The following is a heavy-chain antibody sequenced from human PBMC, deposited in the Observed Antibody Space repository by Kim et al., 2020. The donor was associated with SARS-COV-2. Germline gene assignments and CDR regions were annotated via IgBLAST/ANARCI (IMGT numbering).Heavy chain of an antibody. D-gene: IGHD1-26*01. Sequence: YSQKCQGRVTITRETAGSTAYMELSSLRTEDTAVYYCARDRGIVAPPFDYWGQGTLVTVSS. V-gene: IGHV1-3*01. CDR3: ARDRGIVAPPFDY. J-gene: IGHJ4*02.